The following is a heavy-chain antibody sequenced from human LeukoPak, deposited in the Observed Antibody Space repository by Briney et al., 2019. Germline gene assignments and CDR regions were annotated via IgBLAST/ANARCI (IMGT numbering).Heavy chain of an antibody. V-gene: IGHV4-59*08. CDR2: IYYGGST. CDR1: GGSNSNYY. CDR3: ARQGWHGSGSYYFDY. D-gene: IGHD3-10*01. Sequence: PSETLSLTCTVPGGSNSNYYWSWMRQPPGKGLERMGYIYYGGSTNYKPSLKSRVTISVDTSKNQFSLKLSSVTAADTAVYYCARQGWHGSGSYYFDYWGQGTLVTVSS. J-gene: IGHJ4*02.